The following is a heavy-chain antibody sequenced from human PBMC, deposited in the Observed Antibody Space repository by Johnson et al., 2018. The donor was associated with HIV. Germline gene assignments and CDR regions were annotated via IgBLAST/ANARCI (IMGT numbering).Heavy chain of an antibody. J-gene: IGHJ3*02. D-gene: IGHD6-13*01. CDR1: GFTFSDYY. CDR2: ISSSGSII. CDR3: ARGGWRGIATPDAFDI. V-gene: IGHV3-11*04. Sequence: QMQLVESGGGLVKPGGSLRLSCAASGFTFSDYYMRWIRQAPGKGLEWVSYISSSGSIIYYGASVKCRFTISRDNAKNSLYLQMNSLRAEDTAVYYCARGGWRGIATPDAFDIWGQGTMVIVSS.